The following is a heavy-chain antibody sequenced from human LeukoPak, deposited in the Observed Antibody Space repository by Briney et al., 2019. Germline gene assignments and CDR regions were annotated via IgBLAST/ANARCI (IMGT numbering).Heavy chain of an antibody. V-gene: IGHV4-59*01. D-gene: IGHD3-22*01. CDR2: IYYSRNT. Sequence: LETLSLTCTVSGGSISSYYWSWIRPPPGKGLEWIAYIYYSRNTDYNPSLKGRVTISVDTSKNQCSLKLSSVTAADTAVYYCARQSISGSSLSYFDYWGQGTLVNVSS. J-gene: IGHJ4*02. CDR3: ARQSISGSSLSYFDY. CDR1: GGSISSYY.